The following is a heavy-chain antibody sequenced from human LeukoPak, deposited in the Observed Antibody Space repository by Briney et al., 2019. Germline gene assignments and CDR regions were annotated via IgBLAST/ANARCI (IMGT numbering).Heavy chain of an antibody. CDR3: ARDNGDFGKHWFFDL. D-gene: IGHD4-17*01. V-gene: IGHV3-21*01. J-gene: IGHJ2*01. Sequence: PGGSLRLSCAASGFTFSSYGMDWVRQAPGKGLEWVSWTSSGSAYIDYAASVKGRFTISRDNAKNSVYLQMNSLRAEDTAVYYCARDNGDFGKHWFFDLWGRGTLVTVSS. CDR2: TSSGSAYI. CDR1: GFTFSSYG.